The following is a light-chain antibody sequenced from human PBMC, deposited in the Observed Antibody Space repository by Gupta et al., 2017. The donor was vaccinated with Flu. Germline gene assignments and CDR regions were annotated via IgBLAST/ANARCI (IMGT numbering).Light chain of an antibody. Sequence: VGDRVTITCRASQSISSWLAWYKQKPGKAPKLLIYKASSLESGVPSRFSGSGSGTEFTLTISSLQPDDFATYYCQQYNSYWTFGQGTKVEIK. J-gene: IGKJ1*01. V-gene: IGKV1-5*03. CDR2: KAS. CDR3: QQYNSYWT. CDR1: QSISSW.